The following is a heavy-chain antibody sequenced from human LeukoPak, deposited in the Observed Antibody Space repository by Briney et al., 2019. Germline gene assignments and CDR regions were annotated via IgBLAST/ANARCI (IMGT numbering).Heavy chain of an antibody. J-gene: IGHJ5*02. V-gene: IGHV6-1*01. CDR1: GDGVSSNSAA. Sequence: SQTLSLTCAISGDGVSSNSAAWNWIRQSPSRGLEWLGRTYYRSKWYNDYAVSVKSRITINPDTSKNQFSLQLNSVTPEDTAVYYCARGGQTYYYDSSGYSFDPWGQGTLVTVSS. CDR2: TYYRSKWYN. D-gene: IGHD3-22*01. CDR3: ARGGQTYYYDSSGYSFDP.